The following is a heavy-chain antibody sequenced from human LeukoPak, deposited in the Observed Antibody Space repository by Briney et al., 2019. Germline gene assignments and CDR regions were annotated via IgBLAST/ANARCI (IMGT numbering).Heavy chain of an antibody. CDR3: ARGCSGSVCQLLWNWFDP. J-gene: IGHJ5*02. CDR1: GGSFSGYY. D-gene: IGHD2-2*01. CDR2: INHSGST. V-gene: IGHV4-34*01. Sequence: PETLSLTCAVSGGSFSGYYWSWIRQPPGKGLEWIGEINHSGSTNYNPSLKSRVTISVDTSKNQFSLKLSSVTAAGTAVYYCARGCSGSVCQLLWNWFDPWGQGTLVTVSS.